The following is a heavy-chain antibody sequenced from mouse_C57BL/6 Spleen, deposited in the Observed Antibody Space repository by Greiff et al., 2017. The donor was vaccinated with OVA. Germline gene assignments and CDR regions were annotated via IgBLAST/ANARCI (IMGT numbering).Heavy chain of an antibody. V-gene: IGHV5-17*01. D-gene: IGHD1-1*01. CDR3: AKTYYGYSSYAMDY. J-gene: IGHJ4*01. CDR2: ISSGSSTI. CDR1: GFTFSDYG. Sequence: EVMLVESGGGLVKPGGSLKLSCAASGFTFSDYGMHWVRQAPEKGLEWVAYISSGSSTIYYADTVKGRFTISRDNAKNTLFLQMTSLRSEDTAMYYCAKTYYGYSSYAMDYWGQGTSVTVSS.